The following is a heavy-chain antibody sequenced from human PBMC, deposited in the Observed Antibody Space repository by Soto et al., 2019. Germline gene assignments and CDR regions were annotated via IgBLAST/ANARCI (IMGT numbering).Heavy chain of an antibody. V-gene: IGHV1-69*01. CDR2: IIPIFGTA. D-gene: IGHD3-22*01. CDR3: ARHTYYYDSSGFNWFDP. J-gene: IGHJ5*02. Sequence: QVQLVQSGAEVKKPGSSVKVSCEASGGTFSSYAISWVRQAPGQGLEWMGGIIPIFGTANYAQKFQGRVTITADESTSTAYMELSSLRSEDTAVYYCARHTYYYDSSGFNWFDPWGQGTLVTVSS. CDR1: GGTFSSYA.